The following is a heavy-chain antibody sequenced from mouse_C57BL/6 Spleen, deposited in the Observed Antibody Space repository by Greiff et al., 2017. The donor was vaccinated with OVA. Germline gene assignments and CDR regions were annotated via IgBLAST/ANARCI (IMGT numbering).Heavy chain of an antibody. Sequence: VHLVESGPELVKPGASVKISCKASGYTFTDYYINWVKQRPGQGLEWIGWIFPGSGSTYYNEKFKGKATLTVDKSSSTAYMLLSSLTSEDSAVYFCARLGDYDYFDYWGQGTTLTVSS. CDR2: IFPGSGST. CDR1: GYTFTDYY. D-gene: IGHD2-4*01. V-gene: IGHV1-75*01. CDR3: ARLGDYDYFDY. J-gene: IGHJ2*01.